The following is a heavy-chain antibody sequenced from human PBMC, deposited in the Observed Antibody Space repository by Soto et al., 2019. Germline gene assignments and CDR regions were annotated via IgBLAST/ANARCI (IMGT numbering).Heavy chain of an antibody. CDR2: YDLEKGET. Sequence: ASVKVSCKVSGYSLTELSIHWVRQAPGEGLEWMGGYDLEKGETIYAQKFQGRVTMTEDSPADTPYMQLRSLRSEDTAVYYCASRDPGTSVDYWGQGTLVTVSS. J-gene: IGHJ4*02. CDR1: GYSLTELS. V-gene: IGHV1-24*01. CDR3: ASRDPGTSVDY. D-gene: IGHD1-7*01.